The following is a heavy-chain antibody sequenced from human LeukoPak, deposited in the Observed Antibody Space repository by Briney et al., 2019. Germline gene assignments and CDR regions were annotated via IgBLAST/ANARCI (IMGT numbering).Heavy chain of an antibody. CDR3: GRGEDRSGGRCDDGFDI. V-gene: IGHV3-72*01. Sequence: GGSLRLSCAASGFTFSDHYMDWVRQAPGKGLEWVGRTGNKANSYTTEYAASVKGRFTISRDDSKNSLYLQMNSLKTEDTAVYYCGRGEDRSGGRCDDGFDIWGQGTKVTVSS. D-gene: IGHD2-15*01. CDR2: TGNKANSYTT. CDR1: GFTFSDHY. J-gene: IGHJ3*02.